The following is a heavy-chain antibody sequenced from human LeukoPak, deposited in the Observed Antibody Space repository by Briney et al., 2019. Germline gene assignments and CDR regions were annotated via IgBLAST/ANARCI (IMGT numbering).Heavy chain of an antibody. CDR3: ARRTDY. J-gene: IGHJ4*02. Sequence: GRSLRLSCAASGFTFSSYAMHWVRQAPGKGLEWVAVISYDGSNKYYADSVKGRFTISRDNSKNTLYLQMNSLRAEDTAVYYCARRTDYWGQGTVVTVSS. CDR1: GFTFSSYA. CDR2: ISYDGSNK. V-gene: IGHV3-30-3*01. D-gene: IGHD1-1*01.